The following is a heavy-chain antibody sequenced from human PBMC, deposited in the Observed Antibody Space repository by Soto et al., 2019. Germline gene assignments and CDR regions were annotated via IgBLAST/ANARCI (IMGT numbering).Heavy chain of an antibody. CDR2: ISSSSSYI. CDR3: AREYGSSGWCRYFDY. J-gene: IGHJ4*02. CDR1: GFTFSSYS. D-gene: IGHD6-19*01. V-gene: IGHV3-21*01. Sequence: EVQLVESGGGLVKPGGSLRLSCAASGFTFSSYSMNWVRQAPGKGLEWVSSISSSSSYIYYADSVKGRFTISRDNAKNSLYLQMNSLRAEDTAVYYCAREYGSSGWCRYFDYWGQGTLVTVSS.